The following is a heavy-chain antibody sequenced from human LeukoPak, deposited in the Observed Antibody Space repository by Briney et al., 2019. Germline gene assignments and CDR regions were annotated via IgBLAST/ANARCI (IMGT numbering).Heavy chain of an antibody. CDR2: IYYSGST. D-gene: IGHD3-10*01. V-gene: IGHV4-39*01. CDR1: GGSISSSSYY. CDR3: ARQSYFGRASMDV. Sequence: SETLSLTCTVSGGSISSSSYYWGLIRQPPGKGLEWIGSIYYSGSTYYNPSLKTRVTISVDTSKSQFSLTLSSVTAADTAVYYCARQSYFGRASMDVWGQGTTVTVSS. J-gene: IGHJ6*02.